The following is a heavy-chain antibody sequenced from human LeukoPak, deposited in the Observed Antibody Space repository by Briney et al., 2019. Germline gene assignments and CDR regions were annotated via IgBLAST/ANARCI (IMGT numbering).Heavy chain of an antibody. V-gene: IGHV1-18*01. CDR2: ISAYNGNT. Sequence: GASVKVSCKASGYTFSSYGISWVRQAPGQGLEWMGWISAYNGNTNYRQKLQGRVTMTTDTSTSTACMDLRSLRSGDTAIYYCARDSPDGSGTYYNDSPDYWGQGTLVTVSS. CDR1: GYTFSSYG. CDR3: ARDSPDGSGTYYNDSPDY. J-gene: IGHJ4*02. D-gene: IGHD3-10*01.